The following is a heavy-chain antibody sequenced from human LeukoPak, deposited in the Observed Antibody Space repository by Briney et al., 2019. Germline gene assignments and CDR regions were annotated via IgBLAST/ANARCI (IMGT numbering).Heavy chain of an antibody. V-gene: IGHV3-30*03. J-gene: IGHJ4*02. CDR2: ISYDGSNK. D-gene: IGHD2-15*01. CDR3: ARAPTRYCSGGSCYYLDY. Sequence: GGSLRLSCAASGFTFSSYSMNWVRQAPGKGLEWVAVISYDGSNKYYADSVKGRFTISRDNSKNTLYLQMNSLRAEDTAVYYCARAPTRYCSGGSCYYLDYWGQGTLVTVSS. CDR1: GFTFSSYS.